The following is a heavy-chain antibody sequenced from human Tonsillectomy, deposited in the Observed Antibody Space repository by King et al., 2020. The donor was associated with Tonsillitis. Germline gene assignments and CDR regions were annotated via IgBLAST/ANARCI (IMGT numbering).Heavy chain of an antibody. CDR3: TVASNYDYYYMDA. Sequence: VQLVESGGGLVQPGRSLRLSCTASGFTFGDYAMSWVRQAPGKGLEWVGFIRSKAYGGKTEYAASVKARFTIYRDDSKSIAYLQINSLKTEDTAVYYCTVASNYDYYYMDAWGKGTTVTVSS. V-gene: IGHV3-49*04. CDR2: IRSKAYGGKT. CDR1: GFTFGDYA. J-gene: IGHJ6*03. D-gene: IGHD5-12*01.